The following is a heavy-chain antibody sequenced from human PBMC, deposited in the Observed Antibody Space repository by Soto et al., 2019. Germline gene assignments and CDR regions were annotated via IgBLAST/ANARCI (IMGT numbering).Heavy chain of an antibody. CDR2: INVGNGNT. D-gene: IGHD3-10*01. CDR1: GFTFSISA. J-gene: IGHJ6*02. CDR3: ARGSFPVDSSYHYGMDV. Sequence: QVQLVQSGAEVKKPGASVSVSCEASGFTFSISAIHWVRQAPGQRLEWMGWINVGNGNTRHSQKFQGRVTITRDTSASTVYVDLSSLQSEDTAVYYCARGSFPVDSSYHYGMDVRGPGTTVTVSS. V-gene: IGHV1-3*01.